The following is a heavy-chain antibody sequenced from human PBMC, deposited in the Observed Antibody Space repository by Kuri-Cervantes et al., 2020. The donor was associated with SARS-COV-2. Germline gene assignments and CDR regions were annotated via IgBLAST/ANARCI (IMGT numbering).Heavy chain of an antibody. J-gene: IGHJ6*02. CDR3: ARDPRAGYPYGMDV. V-gene: IGHV3-30-3*01. D-gene: IGHD3-9*01. CDR2: ISYDGSNK. CDR1: GFTFSSYA. Sequence: GGSLRLSCAASGFTFSSYAMHWVPQAPGKGLEWVAVISYDGSNKYYADSVKRRFTLSRDNAKHMLFLQMNSLRAEDTAVYYCARDPRAGYPYGMDVWGQGTTVTVSS.